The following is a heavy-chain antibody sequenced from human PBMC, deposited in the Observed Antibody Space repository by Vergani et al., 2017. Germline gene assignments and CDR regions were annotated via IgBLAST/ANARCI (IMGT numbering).Heavy chain of an antibody. CDR1: GFTFGDYY. Sequence: EVHLEESGGGLVQPGGSLRLSGAASGFTFGDYYMAWIRLATGKGLDWVASIKRDGTETFYVDSVKGRFTISRDNAKTTLYLQMNSLRDEDRGVYYCARSSGGSAPDLHYWGQGTLVTVAS. V-gene: IGHV3-7*01. CDR3: ARSSGGSAPDLHY. D-gene: IGHD2-15*01. CDR2: IKRDGTET. J-gene: IGHJ1*01.